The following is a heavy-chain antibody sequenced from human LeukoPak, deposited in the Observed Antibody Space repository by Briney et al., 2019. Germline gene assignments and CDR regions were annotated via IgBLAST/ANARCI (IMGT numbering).Heavy chain of an antibody. V-gene: IGHV1-3*01. J-gene: IGHJ3*02. Sequence: GASVKVSCKASGYTFTSYAMHWVRQAPGQRLEWMGWINAGNGNTEYSQKFQGRVTITRDTSASTAYMELSSLRSEDTAVYYCARDSSSTSCYIAFDIWGQGTMVTVSS. CDR3: ARDSSSTSCYIAFDI. D-gene: IGHD2-2*02. CDR1: GYTFTSYA. CDR2: INAGNGNT.